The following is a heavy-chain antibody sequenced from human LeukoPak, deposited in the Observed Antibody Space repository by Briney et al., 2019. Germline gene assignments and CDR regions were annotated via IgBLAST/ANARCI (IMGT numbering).Heavy chain of an antibody. CDR2: ISGSGSGT. V-gene: IGHV3-23*01. D-gene: IGHD3-9*01. J-gene: IGHJ4*02. Sequence: GGSLRLSCAASGFTFSSYAMSWVRQAPGKGLEWVSTISGSGSGTYYADSVKGRFTISRDNSKNTLYLQMNSLRAEDTAVYYCAKKGQQTGTDYFDYWGLGTLVTVSS. CDR1: GFTFSSYA. CDR3: AKKGQQTGTDYFDY.